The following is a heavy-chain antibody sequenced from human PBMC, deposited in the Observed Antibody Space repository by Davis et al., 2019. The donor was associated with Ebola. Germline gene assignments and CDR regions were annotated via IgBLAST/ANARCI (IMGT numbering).Heavy chain of an antibody. V-gene: IGHV3-23*01. CDR2: ISAGGAST. J-gene: IGHJ6*03. CDR1: GFTFSTYA. Sequence: GESLKISCAASGFTFSTYAMSWVRQAPGKGLEWVSAISAGGASTYYADSVKGRFTISRDNSKNTLYLQMNSLRAEDTAVYYCARSAEILSIYYYYHMDVWGKGTTVTVSS. CDR3: ARSAEILSIYYYYHMDV. D-gene: IGHD2/OR15-2a*01.